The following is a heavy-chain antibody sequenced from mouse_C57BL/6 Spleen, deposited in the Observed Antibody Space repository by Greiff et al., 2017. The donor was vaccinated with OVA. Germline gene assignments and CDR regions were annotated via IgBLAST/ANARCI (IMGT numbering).Heavy chain of an antibody. CDR3: ARDYGYDDWYFDV. CDR2: IDPANGNT. D-gene: IGHD2-2*01. CDR1: GFNIKNTY. Sequence: VQLKESVAELVRPGASVKLSCTASGFNIKNTYMHWVKQRPEQGLEWIGRIDPANGNTKYAPKFQGKATITADTSSNTAYLQLSSLTSEDTAIYYCARDYGYDDWYFDVWGTGTTVTVSS. V-gene: IGHV14-3*01. J-gene: IGHJ1*03.